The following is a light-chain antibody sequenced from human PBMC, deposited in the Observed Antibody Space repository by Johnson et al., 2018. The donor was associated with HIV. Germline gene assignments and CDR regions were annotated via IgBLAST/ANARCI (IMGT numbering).Light chain of an antibody. J-gene: IGLJ1*01. V-gene: IGLV1-51*02. Sequence: QSVLTQPPSVSAAPGQKVTIYCSGSSSNIGNNYVSWYQQLPGTAPKLLIYENNKRPSGIPDRFYGSKSGTSVTLGITGLQTGDEADYYCGTWDSSLSAGGVFGTGTKVTVL. CDR3: GTWDSSLSAGGV. CDR1: SSNIGNNY. CDR2: ENN.